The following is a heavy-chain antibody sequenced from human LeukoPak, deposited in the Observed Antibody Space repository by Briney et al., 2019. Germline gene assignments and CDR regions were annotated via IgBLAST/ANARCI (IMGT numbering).Heavy chain of an antibody. J-gene: IGHJ4*02. D-gene: IGHD3-3*01. V-gene: IGHV1-46*01. CDR3: AREYYDFWSGYCY. Sequence: GASVKVSCKASGYTFTTYYMHWVRQAPGQGLEWMGIINPSAGSTNYAQKLQGRVTMTTDTSTSTAYMELRSLRSDDTAVYYCAREYYDFWSGYCYWGQGTLVTVSS. CDR2: INPSAGST. CDR1: GYTFTTYY.